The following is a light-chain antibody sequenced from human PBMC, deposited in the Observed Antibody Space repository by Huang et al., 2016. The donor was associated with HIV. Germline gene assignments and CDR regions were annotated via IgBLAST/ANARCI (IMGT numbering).Light chain of an antibody. J-gene: IGKJ4*01. V-gene: IGKV4-1*01. Sequence: DIVMTQSPDSLSISPGERATINCKSSQSLLYNLNSKNYLAWFQKRPGQPPKLLFHWSASRQSGIPKRFSASGSGTDFTLTIDNLQTEDVAIYYCQQYYRNAQTFGRGTAVEI. CDR3: QQYYRNAQT. CDR2: WSA. CDR1: QSLLYNLNSKNY.